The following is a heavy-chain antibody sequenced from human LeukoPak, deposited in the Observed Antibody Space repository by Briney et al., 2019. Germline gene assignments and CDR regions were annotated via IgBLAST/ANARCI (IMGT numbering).Heavy chain of an antibody. J-gene: IGHJ4*02. CDR3: AKYKLRYFDWSDY. V-gene: IGHV3-23*01. CDR2: ISGSGGST. Sequence: PGGSLRLSCAASGFTFSSYAMSWVRQAPGKGLEWVSAISGSGGSTYYADSVKGRFTISRDNSKNTLYLQVNSLRAEDTAVYYCAKYKLRYFDWSDYWGQGTLVTVSS. CDR1: GFTFSSYA. D-gene: IGHD3-9*01.